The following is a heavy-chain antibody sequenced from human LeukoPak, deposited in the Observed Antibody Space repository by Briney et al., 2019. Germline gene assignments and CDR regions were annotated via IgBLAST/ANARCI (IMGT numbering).Heavy chain of an antibody. Sequence: ASVKVSCKASGYTFTSYAMHWVRQAPGQRLEWMGWINAGNGNTKYSQKFQDRVTITRDTSASTAYMELSSLRSEDTAVYYCARSRAIGSGWPGNYWGQGTLVTVSS. J-gene: IGHJ4*02. CDR2: INAGNGNT. CDR3: ARSRAIGSGWPGNY. V-gene: IGHV1-3*01. D-gene: IGHD6-19*01. CDR1: GYTFTSYA.